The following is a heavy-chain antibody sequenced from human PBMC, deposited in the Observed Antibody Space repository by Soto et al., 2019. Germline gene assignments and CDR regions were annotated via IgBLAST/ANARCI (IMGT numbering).Heavy chain of an antibody. CDR1: GGAFSGYY. D-gene: IGHD4-17*01. J-gene: IGHJ6*02. CDR3: ARDAYGDYDRYYYYGMDV. Sequence: SETLSLTCAVYGGAFSGYYWTWIRQPPGTGLEWSGEINHSGSTNYNPSLKSRVTISVDTSKNQFSLKLSSVTAADTAVYYCARDAYGDYDRYYYYGMDVWGQGTTVTVSS. V-gene: IGHV4-34*01. CDR2: INHSGST.